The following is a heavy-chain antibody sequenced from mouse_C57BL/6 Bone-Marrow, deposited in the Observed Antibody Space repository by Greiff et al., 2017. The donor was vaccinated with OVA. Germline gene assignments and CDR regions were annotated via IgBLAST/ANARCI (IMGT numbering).Heavy chain of an antibody. Sequence: QVQLQQPGAELVMPGASVKLSCKASGYTFTSYWMHWVKQRPGQGLEWIGEIDPSDSYTNYNQKFKGKSTLTVDKSSSTAYMQLSSLTSEDSAVYYCARARGRFYLDYWGQGTTLTVAS. D-gene: IGHD3-3*01. CDR3: ARARGRFYLDY. J-gene: IGHJ2*01. CDR1: GYTFTSYW. CDR2: IDPSDSYT. V-gene: IGHV1-69*01.